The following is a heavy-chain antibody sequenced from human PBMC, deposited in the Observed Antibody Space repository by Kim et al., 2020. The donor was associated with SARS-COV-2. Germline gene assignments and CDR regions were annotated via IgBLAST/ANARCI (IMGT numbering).Heavy chain of an antibody. D-gene: IGHD3-22*01. V-gene: IGHV1-58*01. Sequence: SVKVSCKASGFTFTSSAVQWVRQARGQRLEWIGWIVVGSGNTNYAQKFQERVTITRDMSTSTAYMELSSLRSEDTAVYYCAADSYYDSSGYYYVGFDYYYYGMDVWGQGTTVTVSS. CDR1: GFTFTSSA. J-gene: IGHJ6*02. CDR3: AADSYYDSSGYYYVGFDYYYYGMDV. CDR2: IVVGSGNT.